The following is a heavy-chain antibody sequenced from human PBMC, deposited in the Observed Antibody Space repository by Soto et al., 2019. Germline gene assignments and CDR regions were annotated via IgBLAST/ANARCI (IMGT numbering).Heavy chain of an antibody. CDR3: ASRVYYDILTGYDYGMDV. J-gene: IGHJ6*02. V-gene: IGHV4-39*01. Sequence: PSETLSLTCAVYGGSFSSYYWGWIRQPPGKGLEWIGSIYYSGSTYYNPSLKSRVTISVDTSKNQFSLKLSSVTAADTAVYYCASRVYYDILTGYDYGMDVWGQGTTVTVSS. CDR1: GGSFSSYY. CDR2: IYYSGST. D-gene: IGHD3-9*01.